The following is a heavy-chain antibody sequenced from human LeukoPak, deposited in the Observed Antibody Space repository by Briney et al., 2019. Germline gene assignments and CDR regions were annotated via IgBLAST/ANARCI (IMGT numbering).Heavy chain of an antibody. Sequence: PSETLSLTCTVSGGSISSSSYYWGWIRQPPGKGLEWIGSIYYSGSTYYNPSLKSRVTISVDTSKNQFSLKLSSVTAADTAVYYCARGDVDIVATPKVFAFDIWGQGTMVTVSS. CDR2: IYYSGST. D-gene: IGHD5-12*01. CDR1: GGSISSSSYY. V-gene: IGHV4-39*07. J-gene: IGHJ3*02. CDR3: ARGDVDIVATPKVFAFDI.